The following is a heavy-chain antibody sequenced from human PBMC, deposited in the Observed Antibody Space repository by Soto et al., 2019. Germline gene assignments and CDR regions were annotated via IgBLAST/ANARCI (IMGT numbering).Heavy chain of an antibody. CDR1: GYTFTSYG. J-gene: IGHJ6*02. CDR2: IRTYNGDT. Sequence: QVQLVQSGAEVKKPGASVKVSCKASGYTFTSYGISWVRQAPGQGLEWMAWIRTYNGDTNYTQRHHDKVTIITDTSTSTAYMELRSLRSDDTAVYYCARHGISVRDTQYKYYDMDVWGLGTTVTVSS. CDR3: ARHGISVRDTQYKYYDMDV. D-gene: IGHD1-1*01. V-gene: IGHV1-18*01.